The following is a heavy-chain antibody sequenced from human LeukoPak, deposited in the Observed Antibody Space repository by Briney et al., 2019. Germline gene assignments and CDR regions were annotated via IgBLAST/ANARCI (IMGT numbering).Heavy chain of an antibody. D-gene: IGHD6-25*01. J-gene: IGHJ4*02. CDR1: GGSISTGGYY. V-gene: IGHV4-31*03. CDR3: SGGPYYFDY. Sequence: SQTLSLTCTVSGGSISTGGYYWTWIRQHPGKGLEWIGYIYDSGSTNYNPSLKSRVTISVDTSKNQFSLKLSSVTAADTAVYYCSGGPYYFDYWGQGTLVTVSS. CDR2: IYDSGST.